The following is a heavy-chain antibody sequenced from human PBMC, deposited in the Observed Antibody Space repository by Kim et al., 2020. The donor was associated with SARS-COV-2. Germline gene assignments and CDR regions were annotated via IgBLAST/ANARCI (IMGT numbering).Heavy chain of an antibody. CDR3: TTPLFPQDGYNHAGDAFDI. D-gene: IGHD5-12*01. J-gene: IGHJ3*02. Sequence: GRFNISRDDSKNTLYLQMNSLKTEDTAVYYCTTPLFPQDGYNHAGDAFDIWGQGTMVTVSS. V-gene: IGHV3-15*01.